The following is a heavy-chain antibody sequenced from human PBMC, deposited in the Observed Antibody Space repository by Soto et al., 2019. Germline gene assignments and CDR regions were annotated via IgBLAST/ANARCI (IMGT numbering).Heavy chain of an antibody. J-gene: IGHJ4*02. D-gene: IGHD1-26*01. CDR3: ARGRELLGEDY. CDR1: GGSFSGYY. V-gene: IGHV4-34*01. Sequence: QVQLQQWGAGLLKPSETLSLTCAVYGGSFSGYYWSRIRQPPGKGLEWIGEINHSGSTNYNPSLKSRVTISVDTAKNQVSLKLRSVTAVDTAVYYCARGRELLGEDYWGQGTLVTVSS. CDR2: INHSGST.